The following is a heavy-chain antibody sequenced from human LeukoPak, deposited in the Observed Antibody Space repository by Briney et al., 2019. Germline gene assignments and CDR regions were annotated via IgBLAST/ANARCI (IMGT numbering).Heavy chain of an antibody. CDR1: GGSFSIFY. CDR2: IYYSGSI. D-gene: IGHD2-2*01. CDR3: ARRDQGYFDY. J-gene: IGHJ4*02. V-gene: IGHV4-59*08. Sequence: SETLSLTCTVSGGSFSIFYWNWIRQPPGKGLEWIGYIYYSGSINYNPSLTSRLTISVDTSKNQFSLKLSSVTAADTAVYYCARRDQGYFDYWGQGTLVTVSS.